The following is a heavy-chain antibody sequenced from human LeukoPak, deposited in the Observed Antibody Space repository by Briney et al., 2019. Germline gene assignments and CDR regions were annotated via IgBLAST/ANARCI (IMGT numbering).Heavy chain of an antibody. CDR1: GFTFSSYG. V-gene: IGHV3-30*02. CDR2: IRYDGSNK. Sequence: GGSLRLSCAASGFTFSSYGMHWVRQAPGKGLEWVAFIRYDGSNKYYADSVKGRFTISRDNSKNTLYLQMNSLRIEDTAVYYCAKVRGSNWDPFDYWGQGTLVTVSS. J-gene: IGHJ4*02. CDR3: AKVRGSNWDPFDY. D-gene: IGHD6-13*01.